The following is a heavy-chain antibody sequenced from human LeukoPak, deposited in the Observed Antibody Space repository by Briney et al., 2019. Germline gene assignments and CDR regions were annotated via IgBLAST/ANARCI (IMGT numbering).Heavy chain of an antibody. CDR2: ISGSGSST. Sequence: GRSLRLSCAPAALTFSSYSMSWVRQAPGKGLEWDAAISGSGSSTYYADSVKGRFTISRDNSKNTLYLQMNSLRAEDTAVYYCAKSINNYGDINYFDYWGQGTLVTVSS. V-gene: IGHV3-23*01. J-gene: IGHJ4*02. CDR3: AKSINNYGDINYFDY. D-gene: IGHD4-17*01. CDR1: ALTFSSYS.